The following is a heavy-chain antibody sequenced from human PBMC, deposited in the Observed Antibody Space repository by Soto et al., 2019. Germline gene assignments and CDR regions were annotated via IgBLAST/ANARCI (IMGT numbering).Heavy chain of an antibody. V-gene: IGHV4-34*01. Sequence: SETLSLTCSLYRGSLSGFYWSWIRQPPGKRLEWIGEISQSGNTNYNPSLKSRVSISVDTSKNQFSLNLASVTAADTAVYYCARAPKVSGSSQTRPDFWGQGALVTVSS. J-gene: IGHJ4*02. CDR2: ISQSGNT. CDR1: RGSLSGFY. CDR3: ARAPKVSGSSQTRPDF. D-gene: IGHD6-6*01.